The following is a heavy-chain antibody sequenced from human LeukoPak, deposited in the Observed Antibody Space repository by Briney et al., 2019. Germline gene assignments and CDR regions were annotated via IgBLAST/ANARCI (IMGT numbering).Heavy chain of an antibody. V-gene: IGHV3-7*03. CDR2: INHNGNVN. J-gene: IGHJ6*02. D-gene: IGHD3-16*01. Sequence: GGSLRLSCAASGFTFSSYWMNWARQAPGKGLEWVASINHNGNVNYYVDSVKGRFTISRDNAKNSLRLQMSNLRAEDTAVYFCARGGGLDVWGQGATVTVSS. CDR3: ARGGGLDV. CDR1: GFTFSSYW.